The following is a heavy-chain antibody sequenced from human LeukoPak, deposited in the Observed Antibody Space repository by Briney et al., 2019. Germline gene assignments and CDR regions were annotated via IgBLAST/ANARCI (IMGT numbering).Heavy chain of an antibody. J-gene: IGHJ4*02. D-gene: IGHD3-3*01. CDR1: GGSISSYY. CDR2: IYTSGST. Sequence: PSETLSLTCTVSGGSISSYYWSWIRQPAGKGLEWIGRIYTSGSTNYNPSLKSRVTMSVDTSNNQFSLKLSSVTAADTAVYYCARSDFWSGYYYFDYWGQGTLVTVSS. CDR3: ARSDFWSGYYYFDY. V-gene: IGHV4-4*07.